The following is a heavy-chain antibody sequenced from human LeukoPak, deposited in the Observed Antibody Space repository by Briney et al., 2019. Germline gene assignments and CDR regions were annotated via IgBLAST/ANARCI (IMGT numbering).Heavy chain of an antibody. D-gene: IGHD3-3*01. CDR3: ARGGQGDFWSGYYIDYYFDY. Sequence: GGSLRLSCAASGFTFSSYDMHWVRHATGKGLEWVSAIGTAGDTYYPGSVKGRLTISRENAKNSLYLQMNSLRAGDTAVYYCARGGQGDFWSGYYIDYYFDYWGQGTLVTVSS. J-gene: IGHJ4*02. CDR1: GFTFSSYD. V-gene: IGHV3-13*01. CDR2: IGTAGDT.